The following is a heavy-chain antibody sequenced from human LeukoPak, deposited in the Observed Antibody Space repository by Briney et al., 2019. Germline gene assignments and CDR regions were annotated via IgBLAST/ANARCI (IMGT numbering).Heavy chain of an antibody. J-gene: IGHJ3*02. Sequence: GGSLRLSCAGSGFTFSRYEMHWVRHGTGKRLEWVSAISTSGDTFYAGSVKGRFTISRENAKDSLYLQMNSLSAGDTAVYYCVREGRGRSGTNAYDIWGQGTVVSVST. CDR1: GFTFSRYE. CDR2: ISTSGDT. V-gene: IGHV3-13*01. D-gene: IGHD6-19*01. CDR3: VREGRGRSGTNAYDI.